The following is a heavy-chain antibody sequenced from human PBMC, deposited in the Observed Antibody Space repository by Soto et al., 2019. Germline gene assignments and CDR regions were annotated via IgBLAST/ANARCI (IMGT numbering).Heavy chain of an antibody. J-gene: IGHJ4*02. Sequence: QVQLVQSGAEVKKPGASVKVSCKASGYTFSTYGISWVRQAPGQGLEWMGWISLYNGNANYAQNLQGRVSMTTDTSTSTAYMELRSLRSDDTAVYYCARTDNPWGDYFDYWGQGTLVTVSS. D-gene: IGHD7-27*01. CDR3: ARTDNPWGDYFDY. V-gene: IGHV1-18*01. CDR1: GYTFSTYG. CDR2: ISLYNGNA.